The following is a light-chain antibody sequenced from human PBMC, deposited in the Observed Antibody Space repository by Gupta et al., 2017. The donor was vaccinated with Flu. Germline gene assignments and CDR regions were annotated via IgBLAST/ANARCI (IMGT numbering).Light chain of an antibody. CDR2: EVT. CDR3: SSYTSLSTLV. Sequence: QSALTPPASVSGSPGPSITISCTGTSSDVGGYDYVSWYQQHPGKVPKLMIHEVTNRPSGVPSRFSGSKSGNTTSLTISGLQAEDEADYYCSSYTSLSTLVFGGGTKLTVL. V-gene: IGLV2-14*01. J-gene: IGLJ3*02. CDR1: SSDVGGYDY.